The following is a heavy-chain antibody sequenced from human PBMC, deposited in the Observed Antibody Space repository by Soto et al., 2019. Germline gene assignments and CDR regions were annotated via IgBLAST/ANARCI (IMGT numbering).Heavy chain of an antibody. D-gene: IGHD1-26*01. Sequence: PSETLSLTCAVYGGSFSGYYWSWIRQPPGKGLEWIGEINHSGSTNYNPSLKSRVTISVDTSKNQFSLKLSSVTAADTAVYYCARGGPTYYYYGMDVWGQGTTVT. CDR2: INHSGST. J-gene: IGHJ6*02. CDR3: ARGGPTYYYYGMDV. CDR1: GGSFSGYY. V-gene: IGHV4-34*01.